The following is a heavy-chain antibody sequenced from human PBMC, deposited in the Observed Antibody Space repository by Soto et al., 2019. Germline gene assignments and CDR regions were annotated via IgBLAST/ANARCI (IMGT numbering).Heavy chain of an antibody. J-gene: IGHJ5*02. CDR1: GYTFFTYD. D-gene: IGHD5-12*01. CDR3: ARHHGPTTSENWFDP. CDR2: ISTYSGDT. V-gene: IGHV1-18*01. Sequence: GASVKVSCKASGYTFFTYDISWVRQAPGQGLEWMGWISTYSGDTKYAQKFQGRVTMTTVTSTTTAYLELRSLRSDDTAVYYCARHHGPTTSENWFDPWGQGTLVTVSS.